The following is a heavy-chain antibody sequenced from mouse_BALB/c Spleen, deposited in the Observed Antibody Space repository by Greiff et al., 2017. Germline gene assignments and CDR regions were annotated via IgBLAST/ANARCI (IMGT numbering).Heavy chain of an antibody. V-gene: IGHV5-4*02. Sequence: DVKLVESGGGLVKPGGSLKLSCAASGFTFSDYYMYWVRQTPEKRLEWVATISDGGSYTYYPDSVKGRFTISRDNAKNNLYLQMSSLKSEDTAMYYCARALTVRDAMDYWGQGTSVTVSS. CDR1: GFTFSDYY. CDR2: ISDGGSYT. J-gene: IGHJ4*01. D-gene: IGHD1-1*01. CDR3: ARALTVRDAMDY.